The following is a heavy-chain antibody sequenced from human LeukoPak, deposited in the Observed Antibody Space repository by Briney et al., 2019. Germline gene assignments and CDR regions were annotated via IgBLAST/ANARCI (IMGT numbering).Heavy chain of an antibody. CDR3: ARVGCGGDCYDAFDI. V-gene: IGHV4-59*01. D-gene: IGHD2-21*02. Sequence: AVTLSLTCTVSGVSISSYYWSWIRQPPGKGLVWIGYIYHSGNTNYDPSLKSRVTISLDTSKNQFSLKLSSVTAADTAVYYCARVGCGGDCYDAFDIWGQGTMVTVSS. J-gene: IGHJ3*02. CDR2: IYHSGNT. CDR1: GVSISSYY.